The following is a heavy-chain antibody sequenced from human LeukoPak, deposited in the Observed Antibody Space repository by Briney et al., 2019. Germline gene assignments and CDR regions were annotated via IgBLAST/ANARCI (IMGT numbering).Heavy chain of an antibody. CDR2: ISYDGSNK. D-gene: IGHD3-3*01. V-gene: IGHV3-30-3*01. J-gene: IGHJ4*02. CDR1: GFTFSSYA. CDR3: AAPGVVTVRNY. Sequence: GGSLRLSCAASGFTFSSYAMHWVRQAPGKGLEWVAVISYDGSNKYYADSVKGRFTISRDNSKNTLYLQMNSLRAEDTAVYYCAAPGVVTVRNYWGQGTLVTVSS.